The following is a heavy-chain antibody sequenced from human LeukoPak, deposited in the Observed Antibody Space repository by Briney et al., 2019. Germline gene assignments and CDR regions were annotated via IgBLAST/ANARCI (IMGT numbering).Heavy chain of an antibody. V-gene: IGHV3-21*01. CDR3: ASFSYYDSSGHPFDY. J-gene: IGHJ4*02. CDR1: GFTFSSYS. Sequence: GGSLRLSCAASGFTFSSYSMNWVRQAPGKGLEWVSSISSSSSYIYYADSVKGRFTISRDNAKNSLYLQMNSLRAEDTAVYYYASFSYYDSSGHPFDYWGQGTLVTVSS. D-gene: IGHD3-22*01. CDR2: ISSSSSYI.